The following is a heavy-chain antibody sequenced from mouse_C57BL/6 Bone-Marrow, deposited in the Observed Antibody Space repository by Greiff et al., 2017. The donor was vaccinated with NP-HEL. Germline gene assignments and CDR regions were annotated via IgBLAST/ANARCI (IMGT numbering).Heavy chain of an antibody. CDR2: IYPGSGST. V-gene: IGHV1-55*01. CDR1: GYTFTSYW. CDR3: ARRGTTVVDYFDY. J-gene: IGHJ2*01. Sequence: QVHVKQPGAELVKPGASVKMSCKASGYTFTSYWITWVKQRPGQGLEWIGDIYPGSGSTNYNEKFKSKATLTVDTSSSTAYMQLSSLTSEDSAVYYCARRGTTVVDYFDYWGQGTTLTVSS. D-gene: IGHD1-1*01.